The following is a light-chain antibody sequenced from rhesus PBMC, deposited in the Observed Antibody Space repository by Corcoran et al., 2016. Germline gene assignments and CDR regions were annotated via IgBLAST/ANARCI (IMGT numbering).Light chain of an antibody. CDR3: QKYNDWPYS. V-gene: IGKV1-43*03. J-gene: IGKJ2*01. CDR1: QSLSNY. CDR2: RAS. Sequence: DIKMTQSPSSLSASVGDRVTITCQASQSLSNYLNWYQQKPGKIPKLMIYRASSLKSGLPSRFSGSGSGTEFTLTSSSLEPEDVGIYYCQKYNDWPYSFGQGTKVEMK.